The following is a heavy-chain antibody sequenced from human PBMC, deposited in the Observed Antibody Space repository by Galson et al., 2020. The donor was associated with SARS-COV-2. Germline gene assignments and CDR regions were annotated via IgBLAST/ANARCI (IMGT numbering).Heavy chain of an antibody. CDR1: GYSVSTTNY. V-gene: IGHV4-38-2*01. CDR3: ARQGVNMIVLVTVPGWFVDL. CDR2: IYPNGRT. J-gene: IGHJ2*01. D-gene: IGHD2-21*02. Sequence: SETLSLTCAVSGYSVSTTNYWGWVRLAPGKGLEWIGSIYPNGRTYYNPSLESRVTISVDTSRNQFSLTLASVTAADTAFYYCARQGVNMIVLVTVPGWFVDLWGRVTLVTVSS.